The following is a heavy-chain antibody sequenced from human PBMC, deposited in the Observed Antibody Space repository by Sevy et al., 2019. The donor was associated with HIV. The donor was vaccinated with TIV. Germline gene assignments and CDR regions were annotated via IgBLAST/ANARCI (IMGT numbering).Heavy chain of an antibody. J-gene: IGHJ4*02. CDR1: GFTVSRNY. Sequence: GGSLRLSCAASGFTVSRNYMSWVRQAPGKGLEWVSVIYSDGKTFYADSVQDRFTNSRDNSKNTLYLQMNSLRAEDTAVYYCAGWSSAWTLFDYWGQGTLVTVSS. CDR3: AGWSSAWTLFDY. V-gene: IGHV3-66*01. CDR2: IYSDGKT. D-gene: IGHD6-19*01.